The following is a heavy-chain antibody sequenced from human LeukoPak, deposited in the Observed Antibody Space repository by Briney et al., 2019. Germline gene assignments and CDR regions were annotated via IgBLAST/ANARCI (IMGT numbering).Heavy chain of an antibody. Sequence: PGGSLRLSCAASGFTFSSYAMHWVRQAPGKGLEWVAVISYDGSNKYYADSVKGRFTISRDNSKNTLYLQMNSLRAEDTAVYYCARDPQTPPLLQSPVFDYWGQGTLVTVSS. D-gene: IGHD4-11*01. CDR1: GFTFSSYA. V-gene: IGHV3-30*04. CDR3: ARDPQTPPLLQSPVFDY. J-gene: IGHJ4*02. CDR2: ISYDGSNK.